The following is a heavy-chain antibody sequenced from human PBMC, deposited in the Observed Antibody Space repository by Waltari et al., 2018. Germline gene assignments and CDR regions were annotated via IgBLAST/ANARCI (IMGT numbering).Heavy chain of an antibody. J-gene: IGHJ4*02. Sequence: EVQLVESGGGLVQPGGSLRLSCAAFGFTFGDYWMTWVCQAPGKGLEWVANIKKDGGEKYYVDSVKGRFTVSRDNAKNSLYLQMSSLRAEDTAVYYCARDRGYCGGDCYKNLDSWGQGTLVAVSS. CDR2: IKKDGGEK. V-gene: IGHV3-7*01. D-gene: IGHD2-21*01. CDR1: GFTFGDYW. CDR3: ARDRGYCGGDCYKNLDS.